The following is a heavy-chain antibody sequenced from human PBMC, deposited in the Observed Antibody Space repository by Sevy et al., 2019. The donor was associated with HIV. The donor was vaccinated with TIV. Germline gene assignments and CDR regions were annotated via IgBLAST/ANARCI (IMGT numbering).Heavy chain of an antibody. J-gene: IGHJ4*02. CDR2: FDPEDGET. V-gene: IGHV1-24*01. Sequence: ASVKVSCKVSGCTLTEFSMHWVRQAPGKGLEWMGTFDPEDGETIYAQKFQGRVTMTEDTSTDTAYIELSSLRSEDTAVYYCATTKDYYDSSGYPFDYWGQGTLVTVSS. CDR3: ATTKDYYDSSGYPFDY. CDR1: GCTLTEFS. D-gene: IGHD3-22*01.